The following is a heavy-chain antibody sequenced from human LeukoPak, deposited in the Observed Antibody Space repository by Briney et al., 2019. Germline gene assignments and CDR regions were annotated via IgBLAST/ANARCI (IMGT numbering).Heavy chain of an antibody. Sequence: GGSLRLSCAASGFTFSSYSMNWVRQAPGNGLEWVSSISSSSSYIYYADSVKGRFTISRDNAKNSLYLQMNSLRAEDTAVYYCARGPSTYYYDSSGYYYSDYWGQGTLVTVSS. D-gene: IGHD3-22*01. J-gene: IGHJ4*02. V-gene: IGHV3-21*01. CDR2: ISSSSSYI. CDR3: ARGPSTYYYDSSGYYYSDY. CDR1: GFTFSSYS.